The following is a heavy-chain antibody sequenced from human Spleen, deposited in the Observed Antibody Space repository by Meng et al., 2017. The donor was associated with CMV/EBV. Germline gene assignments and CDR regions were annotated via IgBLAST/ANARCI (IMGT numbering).Heavy chain of an antibody. CDR3: AKGGVWAPAAFDL. CDR1: GFAFSSFA. V-gene: IGHV3-23*01. Sequence: GESLKISCAASGFAFSSFAMNWVRQAPGKGLEWVSGISGSGESTLYADSVKGRFTISRDNSKDTLNLQMNSLRAEDTAVYYCAKGGVWAPAAFDLWGPGTMVTVSS. J-gene: IGHJ3*01. D-gene: IGHD3-10*01. CDR2: ISGSGEST.